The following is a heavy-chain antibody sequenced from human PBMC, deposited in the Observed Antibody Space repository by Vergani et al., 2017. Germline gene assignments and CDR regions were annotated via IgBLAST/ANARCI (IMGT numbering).Heavy chain of an antibody. Sequence: EVQLVESGGGLVQPGGSLRLSCAASGFTFSSYWMSWVRQAPGKGLEWVANIKQDGSEKYYVDSVKGRFTISRDNAKNSLFLQMNSLRAEDAAVYYCARHVISCWAVDYWGQGTLVTVSS. D-gene: IGHD6-19*01. CDR3: ARHVISCWAVDY. J-gene: IGHJ4*02. CDR1: GFTFSSYW. V-gene: IGHV3-7*01. CDR2: IKQDGSEK.